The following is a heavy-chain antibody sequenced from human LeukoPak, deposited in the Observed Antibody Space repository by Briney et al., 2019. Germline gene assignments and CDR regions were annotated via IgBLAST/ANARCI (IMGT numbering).Heavy chain of an antibody. V-gene: IGHV3-21*01. D-gene: IGHD1-26*01. J-gene: IGHJ6*04. CDR1: GFTFSSYS. Sequence: GGSLRLSCAASGFTFSSYSMNWVRQAPGKGLEWVSSISSSSYIYYADSVKGRFTISRDNAKNSLYLQMNSLRAEDTAVYYCARDLQGGYSGYALDVWGKGTTVTVSS. CDR3: ARDLQGGYSGYALDV. CDR2: ISSSSYI.